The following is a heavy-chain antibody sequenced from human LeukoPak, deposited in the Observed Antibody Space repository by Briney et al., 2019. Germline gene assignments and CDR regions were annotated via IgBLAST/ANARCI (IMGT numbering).Heavy chain of an antibody. CDR3: ARDWSVSLTPSASPIDD. V-gene: IGHV1-18*01. D-gene: IGHD2-2*01. CDR1: GYIFTNYG. Sequence: ASVKVSCKASGYIFTNYGITWVRQAPGQGLDWMAWVSAHNGDTNYAPKFQGRVTLTTDASTSTAFMELTSLTSDDTAVYYCARDWSVSLTPSASPIDDWGQGTLVTVSS. CDR2: VSAHNGDT. J-gene: IGHJ4*02.